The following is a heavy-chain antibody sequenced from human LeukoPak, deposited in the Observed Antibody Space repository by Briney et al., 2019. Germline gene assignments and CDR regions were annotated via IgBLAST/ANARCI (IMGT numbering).Heavy chain of an antibody. CDR2: IYYSGST. CDR1: GGSISSGGYY. V-gene: IGHV4-31*03. Sequence: SSQTLSLTCTVSGGSISSGGYYWSWIRQHPGKGLEWIGYIYYSGSTYYNPSLKSRATISVDTSKNQFSLKLSSVTAADTAVYYCARDAVAGTSYYYYYYGMDVWGQGTTVTVSS. J-gene: IGHJ6*02. CDR3: ARDAVAGTSYYYYYYGMDV. D-gene: IGHD6-19*01.